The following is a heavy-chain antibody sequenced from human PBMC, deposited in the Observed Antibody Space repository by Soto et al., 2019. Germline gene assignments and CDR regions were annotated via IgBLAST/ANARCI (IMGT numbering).Heavy chain of an antibody. Sequence: QITLKESGPTLVKPTQTLTLTCTFSGFSLNTGGPGVGWIRQPPGKALEWLALIYWNVDKRYSPSLKSRLTITKDTSKNQVVLIMTDMDPVDTATYYCAHRGYGDYPRDNWFDPWGQGTLVTVSS. CDR3: AHRGYGDYPRDNWFDP. V-gene: IGHV2-5*01. J-gene: IGHJ5*02. CDR1: GFSLNTGGPG. D-gene: IGHD4-17*01. CDR2: IYWNVDK.